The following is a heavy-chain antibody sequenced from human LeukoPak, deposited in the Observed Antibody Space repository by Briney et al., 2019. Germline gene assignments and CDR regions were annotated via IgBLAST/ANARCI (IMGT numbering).Heavy chain of an antibody. J-gene: IGHJ4*02. Sequence: GGSLRLSCAASGFTFSSFAMHWVRQAPGKGLEYLSAIYSDGSRTYYADSVKGRFTISRDNSKNTLNFEMSSLRVEDTAVYYCVKSPGSGWPVWGQGTLLTVSS. CDR1: GFTFSSFA. V-gene: IGHV3-64D*06. D-gene: IGHD6-19*01. CDR2: IYSDGSRT. CDR3: VKSPGSGWPV.